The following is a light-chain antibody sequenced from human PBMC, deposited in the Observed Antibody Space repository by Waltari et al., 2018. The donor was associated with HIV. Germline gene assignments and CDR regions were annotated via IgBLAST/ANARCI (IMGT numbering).Light chain of an antibody. CDR3: LQANSFPLS. J-gene: IGKJ4*01. Sequence: DMLMTQPSSSVSASVGASVTITCRASQGIAGWLSWYQQKPGKSPQLLIYAASTLACGVPSRFSGSGSGTDFSLTISSLQPEDCAAYYCLQANSFPLSFGGGTKVEIK. CDR1: QGIAGW. V-gene: IGKV1-12*01. CDR2: AAS.